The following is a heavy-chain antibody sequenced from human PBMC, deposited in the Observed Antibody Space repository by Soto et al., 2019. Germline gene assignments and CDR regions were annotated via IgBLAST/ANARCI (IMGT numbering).Heavy chain of an antibody. J-gene: IGHJ4*02. V-gene: IGHV4-31*03. CDR3: ARDIGGYGKFDC. CDR2: TYYSGST. Sequence: QVQLQESGPGLVEPSQTLSLTCTVSGCSISSGDYYWSWIRQHPEKGLEWIAYTYYSGSTYYNPSLKCRVTIPVDTSKNQFSLKLSSVTAADTAVYYGARDIGGYGKFDCWGQGTLIAVSS. D-gene: IGHD1-26*01. CDR1: GCSISSGDYY.